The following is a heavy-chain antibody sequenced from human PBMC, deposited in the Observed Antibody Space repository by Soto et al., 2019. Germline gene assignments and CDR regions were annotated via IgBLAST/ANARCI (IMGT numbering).Heavy chain of an antibody. Sequence: QVQLVQSGAEVKKPGASVKVSCKASGYNFTSYGISWVRQAPGQGLEWMGWISAYNGNTNYAQKLQGRVTMTTDTSTRTAYKELRNLRSDDTAVYYCARDYRYCTSCFCYDYFDYWGQGTLVTVSS. CDR2: ISAYNGNT. CDR3: ARDYRYCTSCFCYDYFDY. J-gene: IGHJ4*02. D-gene: IGHD2-8*01. CDR1: GYNFTSYG. V-gene: IGHV1-18*01.